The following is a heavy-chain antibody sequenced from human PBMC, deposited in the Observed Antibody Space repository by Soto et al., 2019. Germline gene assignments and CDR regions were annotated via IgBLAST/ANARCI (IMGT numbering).Heavy chain of an antibody. CDR2: IKQDGSEK. J-gene: IGHJ4*02. D-gene: IGHD2-2*02. Sequence: RLSCAASGFTFSSYWMSWVRQAPGKGLEWVANIKQDGSEKYYVDSVKGRFTISRDNAKNSLYLQMNSLRAEDTAVYYCARADCSSTSCYTGWGYYFDYWGQGTLVTVSS. CDR3: ARADCSSTSCYTGWGYYFDY. V-gene: IGHV3-7*03. CDR1: GFTFSSYW.